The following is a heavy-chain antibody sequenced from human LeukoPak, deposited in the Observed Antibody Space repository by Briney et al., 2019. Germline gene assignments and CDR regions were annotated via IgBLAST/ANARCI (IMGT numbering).Heavy chain of an antibody. CDR1: GYSISSGYY. J-gene: IGHJ4*02. Sequence: SETLSLTCAVSGYSISSGYYWVCIPQHPGKGRQWRAKLTHTGRSYYHPSLKSRLTMSADTSRNVFSLRLSAVTAADTDVYYCARDRGYCSGNYKGEFDYWGQGTVVTVSS. CDR2: LTHTGRS. CDR3: ARDRGYCSGNYKGEFDY. V-gene: IGHV4-38-2*02. D-gene: IGHD6-19*01.